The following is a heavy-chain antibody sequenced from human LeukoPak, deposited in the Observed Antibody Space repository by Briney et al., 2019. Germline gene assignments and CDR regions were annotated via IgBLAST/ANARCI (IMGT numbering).Heavy chain of an antibody. J-gene: IGHJ4*02. Sequence: ASVTVSCKASGYTFTGYYIHWVRQAPGQGLEWMGWINGDNGGTRYAEKFQGRVTMTRDTSISTAYMELSRLTSDDTALYYCARGHCTNAVCRTFDYWGQGTLVTVSS. V-gene: IGHV1-2*02. CDR3: ARGHCTNAVCRTFDY. CDR1: GYTFTGYY. CDR2: INGDNGGT. D-gene: IGHD2-8*01.